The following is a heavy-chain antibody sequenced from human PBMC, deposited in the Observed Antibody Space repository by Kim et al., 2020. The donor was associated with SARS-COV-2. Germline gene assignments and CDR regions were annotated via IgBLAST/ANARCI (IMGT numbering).Heavy chain of an antibody. CDR3: ARDVGSYLVY. Sequence: SVKVSCKASGGTFSSYAISWVRQAPGQGLEWMGRIIPILGIANYAQKFQGRVTITADTSTSTAYMELSSLRSEDTAVYYCARDVGSYLVYWGQGTLVTV. CDR1: GGTFSSYA. CDR2: IIPILGIA. V-gene: IGHV1-69*04. D-gene: IGHD3-10*01. J-gene: IGHJ4*02.